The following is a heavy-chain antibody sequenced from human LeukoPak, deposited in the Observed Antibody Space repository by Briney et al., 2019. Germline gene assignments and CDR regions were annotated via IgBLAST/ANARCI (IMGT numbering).Heavy chain of an antibody. CDR1: GGSISSSSYY. Sequence: SETLSLTCTVSGGSISSSSYYWGWIRQPPGTGLEWIGSIYYSGSTYYNPSLKSRVTISVDTSKNQFSLKLSSVTAADMAVYYCARTGITMIVVVFDYWGQGTLVTVSS. CDR2: IYYSGST. V-gene: IGHV4-39*01. D-gene: IGHD3-22*01. J-gene: IGHJ4*02. CDR3: ARTGITMIVVVFDY.